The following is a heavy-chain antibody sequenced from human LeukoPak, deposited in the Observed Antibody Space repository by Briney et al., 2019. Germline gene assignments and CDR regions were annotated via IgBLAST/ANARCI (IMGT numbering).Heavy chain of an antibody. CDR2: FDPEDGET. CDR3: ATVGPGLHPNRTNWFDP. V-gene: IGHV1-24*01. D-gene: IGHD1-14*01. CDR1: GYTLTELS. Sequence: ASVTVSCKVSGYTLTELSTHWVRQAPGKGLEWMGGFDPEDGETIYAQKFQGRVTMTEDTSTDTAYMELSSLRSEDTAVYYCATVGPGLHPNRTNWFDPWGQGTLVTVSS. J-gene: IGHJ5*02.